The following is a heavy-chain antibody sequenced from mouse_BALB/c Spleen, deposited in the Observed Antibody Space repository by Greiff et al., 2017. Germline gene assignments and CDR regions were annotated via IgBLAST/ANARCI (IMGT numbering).Heavy chain of an antibody. J-gene: IGHJ4*01. CDR3: ARQALTRAMDY. CDR2: ISSGGSYT. Sequence: EVMLVESGGDLVKPGGSLKLSCAASGFTFSSYGMSWVRQTPDKRLEWVATISSGGSYTYYPDSVKGRFTISRDNAKNTLYLQMISLKSEDTAMYYCARQALTRAMDYWGQGTSVTVSS. V-gene: IGHV5-6*01. D-gene: IGHD1-3*01. CDR1: GFTFSSYG.